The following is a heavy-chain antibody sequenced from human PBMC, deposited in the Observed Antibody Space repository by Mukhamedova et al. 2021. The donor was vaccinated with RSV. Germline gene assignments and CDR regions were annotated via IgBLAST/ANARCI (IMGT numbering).Heavy chain of an antibody. V-gene: IGHV1-18*01. Sequence: GISWVRQAPGHGLEWMGWISADNGNTYYAQRFQGRVTMTTDTPTSTAHMEMRSLRADDTAVYYCVRGGSVDGLRRQSYYYYGMDVW. CDR1: G. CDR2: ISADNGNT. CDR3: VRGGSVDGLRRQSYYYYGMDV. J-gene: IGHJ6*01. D-gene: IGHD5-24*01.